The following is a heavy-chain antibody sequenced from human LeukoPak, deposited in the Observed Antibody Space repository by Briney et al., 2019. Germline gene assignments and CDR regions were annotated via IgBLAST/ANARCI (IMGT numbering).Heavy chain of an antibody. CDR3: ARASSKQLAGYLPDGFDI. CDR2: IDSVGSTT. J-gene: IGHJ3*02. CDR1: GFTFSTYW. D-gene: IGHD3-9*01. V-gene: IGHV3-74*01. Sequence: QPGGSLRLSCAASGFTFSTYWMHWVRQAPGKGLLWVSRIDSVGSTTSYADSVKGRFTISRDNAKNTLYLQMNSLRAEDTAVYYCARASSKQLAGYLPDGFDIWGQGTMVTVSS.